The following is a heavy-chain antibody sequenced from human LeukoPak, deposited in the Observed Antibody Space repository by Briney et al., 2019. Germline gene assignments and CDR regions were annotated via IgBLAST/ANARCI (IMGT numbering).Heavy chain of an antibody. Sequence: GSLRLSCAASGFTFSSYGMHWVRQAPGKGLEWVAVISYDGSNKYYADSVKGRFTISRDNSKNTLYLQMNSLRAEDTAVYYCAKLTGEEMATIAWSQGTLVTVSS. CDR3: AKLTGEEMATIA. D-gene: IGHD5-24*01. CDR2: ISYDGSNK. V-gene: IGHV3-30*18. J-gene: IGHJ4*02. CDR1: GFTFSSYG.